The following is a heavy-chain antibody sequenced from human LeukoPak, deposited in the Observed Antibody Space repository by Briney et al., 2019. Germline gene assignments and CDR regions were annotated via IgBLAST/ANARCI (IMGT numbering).Heavy chain of an antibody. V-gene: IGHV3-23*01. CDR1: GFTFSSYA. J-gene: IGHJ4*02. Sequence: GGSLRLSCAASGFTFSSYAMSWVRQAPGKGLEWVSAISGSGGSTYYADSVKGRFTISRDNSKNTLYLQMNSLRAEDTAVYYFANPYWGWGNFDYWGQGTLVTVSS. CDR3: ANPYWGWGNFDY. CDR2: ISGSGGST. D-gene: IGHD7-27*01.